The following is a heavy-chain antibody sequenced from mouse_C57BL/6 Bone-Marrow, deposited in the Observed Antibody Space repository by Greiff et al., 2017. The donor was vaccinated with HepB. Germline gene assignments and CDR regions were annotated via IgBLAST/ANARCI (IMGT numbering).Heavy chain of an antibody. CDR1: GFNIKDYY. D-gene: IGHD2-5*01. CDR2: IDPEDGDT. CDR3: TYSNYW. V-gene: IGHV14-1*01. J-gene: IGHJ2*01. Sequence: EVQLQQSGAELVRPGASVKLSCTASGFNIKDYYMHWVKQRPEQGLEWIGSIDPEDGDTEYAPKFQGKATMTAETSSNTAYLQLSSLTSEDTAVYYCTYSNYWWGQGTTLTVSS.